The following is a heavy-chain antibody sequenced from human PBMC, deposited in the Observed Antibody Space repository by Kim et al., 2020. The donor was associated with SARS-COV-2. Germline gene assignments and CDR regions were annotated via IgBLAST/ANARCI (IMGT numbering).Heavy chain of an antibody. CDR2: IWYDGSSK. Sequence: GGSQRLSCAASGFTFSSYGMHWVRQAPGKGLEWVAVIWYDGSSKYYADSVKGRFTISRDNSKNTLYLQMNSLRAEDTAVYYCAKDRKRSGWYYYDYWGHGALVTAS. CDR1: GFTFSSYG. J-gene: IGHJ4*01. V-gene: IGHV3-33*06. CDR3: AKDRKRSGWYYYDY. D-gene: IGHD6-19*01.